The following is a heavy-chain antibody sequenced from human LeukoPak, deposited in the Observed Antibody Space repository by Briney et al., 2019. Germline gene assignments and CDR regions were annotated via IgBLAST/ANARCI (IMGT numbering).Heavy chain of an antibody. CDR3: PRVFSYYTYSFDY. V-gene: IGHV3-48*03. Sequence: PGGTLRLSCAGFGFTFRSYEMNWVREAPGKGLEWISYISSTGSAIYYAQSVKGRFTISRDNDKNSLYLQMNSLRAEDTAVYYCPRVFSYYTYSFDYWGQGTLVTVS. D-gene: IGHD3-22*01. CDR2: ISSTGSAI. CDR1: GFTFRSYE. J-gene: IGHJ4*02.